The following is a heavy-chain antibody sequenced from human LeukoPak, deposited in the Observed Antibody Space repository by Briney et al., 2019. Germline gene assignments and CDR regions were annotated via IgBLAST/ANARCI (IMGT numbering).Heavy chain of an antibody. CDR2: IYGGGST. CDR1: GFTVSRNY. V-gene: IGHV3-66*01. CDR3: ARGRYSYGYDFDH. Sequence: GGSLRLSCAASGFTVSRNYMSRVRQAPGKGLEWLSVIYGGGSTYYAGSVKGRFTISRDDSKNTLYFHMNSVRAEDTAVYYCARGRYSYGYDFDHWGQGTLVTVSS. D-gene: IGHD5-18*01. J-gene: IGHJ4*02.